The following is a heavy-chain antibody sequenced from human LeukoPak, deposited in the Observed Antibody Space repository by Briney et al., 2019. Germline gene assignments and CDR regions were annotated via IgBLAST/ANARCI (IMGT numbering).Heavy chain of an antibody. CDR1: GFTFTNYD. CDR2: IGTAGDT. D-gene: IGHD7-27*01. Sequence: PGGSLRLSCAASGFTFTNYDMHWVRQATGKSLEGVSAIGTAGDTYYADSVKGRFTISRENAKNSLYLQMNNLRAEDTAVYYCTRVTNWVFGYWGQGTLVTVSS. V-gene: IGHV3-13*01. CDR3: TRVTNWVFGY. J-gene: IGHJ4*02.